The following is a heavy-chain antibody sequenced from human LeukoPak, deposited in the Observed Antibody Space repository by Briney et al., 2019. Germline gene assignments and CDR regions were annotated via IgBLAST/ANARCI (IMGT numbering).Heavy chain of an antibody. J-gene: IGHJ4*02. D-gene: IGHD5-12*01. Sequence: ASVKVSCKASGYTFSSYGISWVRQAPGQGPEWMGWISAYNGNTNYAQKLQGRVTMTTDTSTSTAYMELRSLRSDDTAVYYCARDSRGYSAYDYDYWGQGTLVTVSS. CDR2: ISAYNGNT. CDR1: GYTFSSYG. CDR3: ARDSRGYSAYDYDY. V-gene: IGHV1-18*01.